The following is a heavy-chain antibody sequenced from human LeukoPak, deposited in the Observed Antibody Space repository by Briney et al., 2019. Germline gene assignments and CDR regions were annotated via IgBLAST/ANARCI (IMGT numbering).Heavy chain of an antibody. D-gene: IGHD3-22*01. CDR2: VSGSGGSI. V-gene: IGHV3-23*01. Sequence: GGSLRLSCAASGFTFSTYGMSWVRQAPGQGLDWVSAVSGSGGSIHYADSVTGRFTISRDNSKNTLYLQMNSLRAEDTAVYYCAKDRYYDNTGDHYESEYWGQGTLVTVSS. CDR1: GFTFSTYG. CDR3: AKDRYYDNTGDHYESEY. J-gene: IGHJ4*02.